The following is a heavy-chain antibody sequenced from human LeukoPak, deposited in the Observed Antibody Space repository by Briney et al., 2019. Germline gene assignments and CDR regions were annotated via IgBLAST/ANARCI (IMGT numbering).Heavy chain of an antibody. D-gene: IGHD6-6*01. CDR3: TRVGRYSSSSMGFDY. CDR2: TYYRSKWYN. V-gene: IGHV6-1*01. J-gene: IGHJ4*02. Sequence: SQTLSLTCAISGDSVSSNSAAWNWIRQSPSRGLEWLGRTYYRSKWYNDYAVSVKSRITINPDTSKNQFALQLNSVTPEDTAVYYCTRVGRYSSSSMGFDYWGQGTLVTVSS. CDR1: GDSVSSNSAA.